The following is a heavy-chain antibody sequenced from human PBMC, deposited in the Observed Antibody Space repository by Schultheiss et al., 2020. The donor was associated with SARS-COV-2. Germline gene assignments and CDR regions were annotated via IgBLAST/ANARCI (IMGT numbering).Heavy chain of an antibody. J-gene: IGHJ4*02. CDR2: IYYSGST. Sequence: SETLSLTCTVSGGSISSYYWSWIRQPPGKGLEWIGYIYYSGSTSYNPSLKSRVTISIDTSRNQFSLKLSSVTDADTAVYYCARGLMGSSGWWGYWGQGTLVTVSS. D-gene: IGHD6-19*01. V-gene: IGHV4-59*12. CDR1: GGSISSYY. CDR3: ARGLMGSSGWWGY.